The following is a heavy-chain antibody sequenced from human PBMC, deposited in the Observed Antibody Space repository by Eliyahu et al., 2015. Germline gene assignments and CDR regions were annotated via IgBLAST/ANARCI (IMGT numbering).Heavy chain of an antibody. CDR3: ARDVTYGQRDNGPFVH. D-gene: IGHD3-10*01. CDR2: IWXDGSNX. CDR1: GFTXSXYG. Sequence: QVQLVESGGAVVQPGRSLRLSCAASGFTXSXYGXHXVRQAPGKGLEWLAVIWXDGSNXGYADSVKGRFSISRDNYKNMLYLQMNNLRAEDTAIYYCARDVTYGQRDNGPFVHWGQGTLVTVSS. J-gene: IGHJ4*02. V-gene: IGHV3-33*01.